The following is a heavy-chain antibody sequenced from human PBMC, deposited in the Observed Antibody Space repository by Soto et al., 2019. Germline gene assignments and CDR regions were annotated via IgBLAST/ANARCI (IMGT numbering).Heavy chain of an antibody. V-gene: IGHV3-33*01. CDR3: ARDAGTTRMDV. J-gene: IGHJ6*02. CDR1: GINFSRSG. Sequence: QVRLVESGGGVVQPGRSLRLSCAASGINFSRSGMHWVRQAPGKGLEWVAIIWYDGSKEYYADSVKGQFTISRDNSRNTVYVQMNSLRAEDTAVDYCARDAGTTRMDVWGQGTTVTVSS. CDR2: IWYDGSKE. D-gene: IGHD1-1*01.